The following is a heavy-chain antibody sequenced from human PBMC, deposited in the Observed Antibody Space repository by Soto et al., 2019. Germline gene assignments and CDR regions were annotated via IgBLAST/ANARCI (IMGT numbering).Heavy chain of an antibody. D-gene: IGHD3-22*01. CDR1: GFSVSTSH. CDR2: ISSSSSYI. CDR3: ARDNDSSGYYPYNGMDV. V-gene: IGHV3-21*01. Sequence: TGGSLRLSCAAAGFSVSTSHISWVRQAPGKGLEWVSSISSSSSYIYYADSVKGRFTISRDNAKNSLYLQMNSLRAEDTAVYYCARDNDSSGYYPYNGMDVWGQGTTVTVSS. J-gene: IGHJ6*02.